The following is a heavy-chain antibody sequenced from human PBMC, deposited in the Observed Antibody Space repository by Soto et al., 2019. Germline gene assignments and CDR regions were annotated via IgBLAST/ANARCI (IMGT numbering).Heavy chain of an antibody. Sequence: QVQLVQSGAEVKKPGASVKVSCKASGYTFTGYYMHWVRQAPGQGLEWMGWINPNSGGTNYAQKFQGRVTMTRDTCISTAYMELSRLRSADTAVYYCARDLQLGYNWFDHWGQGTLVTVSS. V-gene: IGHV1-2*02. J-gene: IGHJ5*02. CDR2: INPNSGGT. CDR1: GYTFTGYY. CDR3: ARDLQLGYNWFDH. D-gene: IGHD3-16*01.